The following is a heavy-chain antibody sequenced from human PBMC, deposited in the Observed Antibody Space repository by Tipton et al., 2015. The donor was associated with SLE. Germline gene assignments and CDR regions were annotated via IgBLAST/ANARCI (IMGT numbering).Heavy chain of an antibody. D-gene: IGHD4-17*01. CDR3: ARDHDYGVYAFDI. CDR1: GFTFSSYS. J-gene: IGHJ3*02. V-gene: IGHV3-21*03. CDR2: ISSSSSYI. Sequence: LSLTCAASGFTFSSYSMNWVRQAPGKGLEWVSSISSSSSYIYYADSVKGRFTISRDNAKNSLYLQMNSLRAEDTAVYYCARDHDYGVYAFDIWGQGTMVTVSS.